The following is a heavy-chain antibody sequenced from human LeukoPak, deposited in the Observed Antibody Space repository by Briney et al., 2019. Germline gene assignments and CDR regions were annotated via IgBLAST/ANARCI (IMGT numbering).Heavy chain of an antibody. J-gene: IGHJ4*02. CDR3: ARVEDSSSWYVSDY. D-gene: IGHD6-13*01. V-gene: IGHV4-4*07. CDR2: IYTSGSA. CDR1: GDSISNYY. Sequence: KASETLSLTCTISGDSISNYYWSWIRQAAGKGLEWIGRIYTSGSAIYNPSLKSRLTMPLDTSKNQFSLKLSSVTAADTAVYYCARVEDSSSWYVSDYWGQGTLVTVSS.